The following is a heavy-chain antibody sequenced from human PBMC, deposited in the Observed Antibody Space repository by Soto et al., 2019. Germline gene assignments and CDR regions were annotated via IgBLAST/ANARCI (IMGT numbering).Heavy chain of an antibody. V-gene: IGHV3-48*01. Sequence: HPGGSLRLSCAASGFTFSSYSMNWVRQAPGKGLEWVSYISSSSSTIYYADSVKGRFTISRDNAKNSLYLQMNSLRAEDTGVYYCVRDAPPDDYWGQGTLVTVS. CDR3: VRDAPPDDY. CDR2: ISSSSSTI. CDR1: GFTFSSYS. J-gene: IGHJ4*02.